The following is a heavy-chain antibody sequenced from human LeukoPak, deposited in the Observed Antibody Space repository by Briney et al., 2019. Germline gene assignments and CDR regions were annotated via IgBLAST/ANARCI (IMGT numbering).Heavy chain of an antibody. CDR3: ARVGSSSWLYYYSYRDV. V-gene: IGHV1-8*03. Sequence: ASVKVSCKASGYTFTSYDINWVRQATGQGLEWMGWMNPNSGNTGYAQKFQGRVTITRNTTISTDYMELRSLRSEDTAVYYCARVGSSSWLYYYSYRDVCGKGTAVTVSS. J-gene: IGHJ6*03. D-gene: IGHD6-13*01. CDR2: MNPNSGNT. CDR1: GYTFTSYD.